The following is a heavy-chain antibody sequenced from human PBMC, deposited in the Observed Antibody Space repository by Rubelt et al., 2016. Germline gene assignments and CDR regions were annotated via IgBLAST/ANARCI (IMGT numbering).Heavy chain of an antibody. D-gene: IGHD1-26*01. CDR1: GFTFSSYS. J-gene: IGHJ4*02. Sequence: EVHLVESGGGLVKPGGSLRLTCTASGFTFSSYSMNWVRQAPGKGLEWVANIRQDGSEKYYLDSVKGRFTISRDNAKDSLYLQMNSLRVEDTAVYYCARDHGSYSNWGQGTLVTVSS. CDR3: ARDHGSYSN. CDR2: IRQDGSEK. V-gene: IGHV3-7*04.